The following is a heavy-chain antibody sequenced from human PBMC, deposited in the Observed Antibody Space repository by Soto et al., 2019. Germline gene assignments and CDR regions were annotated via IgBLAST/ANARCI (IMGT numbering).Heavy chain of an antibody. D-gene: IGHD1-1*01. J-gene: IGHJ4*02. CDR3: ARRMAFTTGLYFDY. CDR2: LSASGTNT. Sequence: EVQLLESGGVLVQPGGSLRLSCAASGFTFSNHAMSWVRQAPGKGLEWVSGLSASGTNTYYADSVKGRFTISRDNSQNILYLQMNSLSAEDTALYYCARRMAFTTGLYFDYWGQGTLVTVSS. V-gene: IGHV3-23*01. CDR1: GFTFSNHA.